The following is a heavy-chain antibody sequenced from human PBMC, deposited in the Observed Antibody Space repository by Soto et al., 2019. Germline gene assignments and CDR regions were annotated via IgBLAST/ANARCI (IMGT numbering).Heavy chain of an antibody. J-gene: IGHJ4*02. D-gene: IGHD2-15*01. CDR3: AKYLGYFSGGSGYGFDY. Sequence: QVQLVESGGGVVQPGRSLRLSCAASGFTFSSYGMHWVRQAPGKGLEWVAVISYDGSNKYYADSVKGRFTISRDNSKNTLYLKMNSLRAEDTAVYYCAKYLGYFSGGSGYGFDYWGQGTLVTVSS. V-gene: IGHV3-30*18. CDR2: ISYDGSNK. CDR1: GFTFSSYG.